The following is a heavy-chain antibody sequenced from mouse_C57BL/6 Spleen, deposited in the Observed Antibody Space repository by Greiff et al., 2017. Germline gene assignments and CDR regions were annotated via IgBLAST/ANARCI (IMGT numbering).Heavy chain of an antibody. V-gene: IGHV1-26*01. J-gene: IGHJ4*01. D-gene: IGHD1-1*01. CDR1: GYTFTDYY. Sequence: EVQLQQSGPELVKPGASVKISCKASGYTFTDYYMNWVKQSHGKSLEWIGDINPNNGGTSYNQKFKGKATLTVDKSSSTAYMELRSLTSEDSAVYYCARALYYYGSGDAMDYWGQGTSVTVSS. CDR3: ARALYYYGSGDAMDY. CDR2: INPNNGGT.